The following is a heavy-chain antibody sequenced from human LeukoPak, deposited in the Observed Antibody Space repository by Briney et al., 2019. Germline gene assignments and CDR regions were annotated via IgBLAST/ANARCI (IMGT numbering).Heavy chain of an antibody. J-gene: IGHJ6*02. CDR2: ISWDGGST. D-gene: IGHD7-27*01. Sequence: GGSLRLSYAASGFTFDDYAMHWVRQAPGKGLEWVSLISWDGGSTYYADSVKGRFTISRDNSKNSLYLQMNSLRAEDTALYYCALSLGSYYYYYGMDVWGQGTTVTVSS. CDR3: ALSLGSYYYYYGMDV. CDR1: GFTFDDYA. V-gene: IGHV3-43D*03.